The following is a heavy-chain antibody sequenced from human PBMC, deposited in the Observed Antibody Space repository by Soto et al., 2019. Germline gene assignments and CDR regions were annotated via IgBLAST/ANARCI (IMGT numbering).Heavy chain of an antibody. D-gene: IGHD1-1*01. CDR2: IYYTGHT. CDR1: GVSINSGGYY. CDR3: ARGSQLERHALDT. J-gene: IGHJ3*02. V-gene: IGHV4-31*03. Sequence: QVQLQESGPGLVKPSQTLSLTCSVSGVSINSGGYYWSWIRHHPGKGLEWIGYIYYTGHTFYNASLKNRVDLSVDTSTNPSSLKLSSETAADTAVYYCARGSQLERHALDTWGQGTMVTVSS.